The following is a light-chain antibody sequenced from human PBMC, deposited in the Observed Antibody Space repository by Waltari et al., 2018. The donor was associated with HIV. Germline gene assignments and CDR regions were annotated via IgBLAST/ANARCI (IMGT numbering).Light chain of an antibody. CDR1: QSVSSSY. CDR3: QQYGSSPT. CDR2: GAS. V-gene: IGKV3-20*01. Sequence: EFVLTQSPGTLSLSPGERATLSCRASQSVSSSYLAWYQQKPGQAPRLLIYGASSRATGIPDRFSGSGSGTDFSLTISRLETEDFVVYYCQQYGSSPTFGGGTKVEIK. J-gene: IGKJ4*01.